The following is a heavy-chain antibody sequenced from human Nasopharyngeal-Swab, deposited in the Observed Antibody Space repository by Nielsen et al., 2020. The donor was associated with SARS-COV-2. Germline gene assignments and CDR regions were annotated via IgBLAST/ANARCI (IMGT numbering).Heavy chain of an antibody. J-gene: IGHJ4*02. Sequence: GGSLRLSCAASGFTFRTYAMHWVRQAPGKGLEYVSAINTNGGTTYYADSVKGRFTISRDNSKNTLYLQMGSLRAEGMAVYYCVREGGVAVAGSYDYWGQGTLVTVSS. D-gene: IGHD6-19*01. CDR3: VREGGVAVAGSYDY. CDR2: INTNGGTT. V-gene: IGHV3-64*02. CDR1: GFTFRTYA.